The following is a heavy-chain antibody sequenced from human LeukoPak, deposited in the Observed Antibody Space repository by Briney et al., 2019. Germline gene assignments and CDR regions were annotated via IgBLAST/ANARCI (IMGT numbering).Heavy chain of an antibody. Sequence: GGSLRLSCAASGFTFSTYWMHWVRQAPGKGLEWVSRIDTDGSRTSYADSVRGRFTISRDNAKNTLYLQMNSLRDEDTAVYYCARRMSSGWALEDYWGQGTLVTVSS. J-gene: IGHJ4*02. D-gene: IGHD6-19*01. V-gene: IGHV3-74*01. CDR1: GFTFSTYW. CDR3: ARRMSSGWALEDY. CDR2: IDTDGSRT.